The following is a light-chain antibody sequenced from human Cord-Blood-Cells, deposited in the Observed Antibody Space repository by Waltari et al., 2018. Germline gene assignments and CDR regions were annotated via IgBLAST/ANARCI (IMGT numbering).Light chain of an antibody. V-gene: IGLV4-60*03. CDR1: SGHSSYL. Sequence: QPVLTQSSSASASLGSSVKLTCTLSSGHSSYLIAWHQQQPGKAPRYLMKLEGSGSYNKGSRVPDRFSGSSSGADRYLTISNLQSEDEADYYCETWDSNTWVFGGGTKLTVL. J-gene: IGLJ3*02. CDR2: LEGSGSY. CDR3: ETWDSNTWV.